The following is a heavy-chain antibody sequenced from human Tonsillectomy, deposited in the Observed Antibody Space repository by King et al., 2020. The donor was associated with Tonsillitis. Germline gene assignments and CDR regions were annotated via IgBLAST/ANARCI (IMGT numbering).Heavy chain of an antibody. D-gene: IGHD5-24*01. CDR2: IDPSDSYT. J-gene: IGHJ3*02. V-gene: IGHV5-10-1*03. CDR1: GYSFSNFW. CDR3: EVDGDDFDI. Sequence: VQLVESGAEVKKPGESLRISCKSSGYSFSNFWIHWVRQMPGKGLEWMGKIDPSDSYTIYSPSFQGHVTMSTDKSISTAYLQWSGLKASDTAIYYCEVDGDDFDIWGQGTMVTVSS.